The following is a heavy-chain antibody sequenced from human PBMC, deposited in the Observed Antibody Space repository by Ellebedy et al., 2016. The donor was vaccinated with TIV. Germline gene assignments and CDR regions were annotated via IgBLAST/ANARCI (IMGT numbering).Heavy chain of an antibody. CDR1: GFTFSSYS. Sequence: GESLKISCAASGFTFSSYSMNWVRQAPGKGLEWVSYISSSSSTIYYADSVKGRFTISRDNAKNSLYLQMNSLRAEDTALYYCVKEGGNGDHPTTFDCWGHGTLVTVSS. D-gene: IGHD4-17*01. V-gene: IGHV3-48*01. CDR2: ISSSSSTI. J-gene: IGHJ4*01. CDR3: VKEGGNGDHPTTFDC.